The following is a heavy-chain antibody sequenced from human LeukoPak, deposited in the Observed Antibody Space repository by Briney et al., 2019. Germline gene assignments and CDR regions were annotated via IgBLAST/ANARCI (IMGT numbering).Heavy chain of an antibody. V-gene: IGHV4-59*01. CDR2: IYYSGST. CDR3: ARYWGVQLWPHWYFDL. CDR1: GGSISSYY. D-gene: IGHD5-18*01. Sequence: SETLSLTCAVSGGSISSYYWSWFRQTPGKGPEWIGYIYYSGSTKYNPSLKSRVTISVDRSKNQFSLKLNSVTAADTAVYYCARYWGVQLWPHWYFDLWGRGSLVTVSS. J-gene: IGHJ2*01.